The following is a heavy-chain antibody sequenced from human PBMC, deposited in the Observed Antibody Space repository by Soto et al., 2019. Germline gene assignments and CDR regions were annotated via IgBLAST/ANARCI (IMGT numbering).Heavy chain of an antibody. Sequence: LRLSCAASGFTFSSYGMHWVRQAPGKVLEWVAVIWYDGSNKYYADSVKGRFTISRDNSKNTLYLQMNSLRVEDTAVYYCARGSIPGSSWGRGYYFDYWGQGTLVTVSS. D-gene: IGHD6-13*01. CDR2: IWYDGSNK. J-gene: IGHJ4*02. CDR1: GFTFSSYG. V-gene: IGHV3-33*01. CDR3: ARGSIPGSSWGRGYYFDY.